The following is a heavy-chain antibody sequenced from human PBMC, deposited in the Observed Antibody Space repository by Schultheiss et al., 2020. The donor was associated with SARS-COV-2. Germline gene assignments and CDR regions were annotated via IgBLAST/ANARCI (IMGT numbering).Heavy chain of an antibody. CDR1: RFTFSSYW. V-gene: IGHV3-7*03. Sequence: GGSLRLSCTASRFTFSSYWMSWVRQAPGKGLEWVANIKQDGSEKYYVDSVKGRFTISRDNAKNSLYLQMNSLTGEDTAVYYCAMGSGSSGPWGQGTLVTVSS. D-gene: IGHD6-6*01. J-gene: IGHJ5*02. CDR2: IKQDGSEK. CDR3: AMGSGSSGP.